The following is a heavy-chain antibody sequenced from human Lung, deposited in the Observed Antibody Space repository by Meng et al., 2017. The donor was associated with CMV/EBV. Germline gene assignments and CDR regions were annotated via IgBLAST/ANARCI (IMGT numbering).Heavy chain of an antibody. J-gene: IGHJ4*02. D-gene: IGHD6-25*01. Sequence: SMKISCASSGTNFNTYWMHWVRQVPGKGLVWLSRIYSDGISTRYADSVKGRFTISRDNTKNTLYLQMNSLRAEDTAVYYCAKNQRFDYWGQGTLVTVSS. V-gene: IGHV3-74*01. CDR3: AKNQRFDY. CDR1: GTNFNTYW. CDR2: IYSDGIST.